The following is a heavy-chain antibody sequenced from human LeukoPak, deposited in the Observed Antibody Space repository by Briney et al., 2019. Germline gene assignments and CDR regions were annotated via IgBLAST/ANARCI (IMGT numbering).Heavy chain of an antibody. J-gene: IGHJ4*02. D-gene: IGHD1-1*01. CDR2: ISYDGSNK. V-gene: IGHV3-30*04. CDR3: ARDPLGTRPGFDY. Sequence: GGSQRLSCAASGFTFSSYAMHGVRQAPGKGLEWVAVISYDGSNKYYADSVKGRFTISRDNSKNTLYLQMNSLRAEDTAVYYCARDPLGTRPGFDYWGQGTLVTVSS. CDR1: GFTFSSYA.